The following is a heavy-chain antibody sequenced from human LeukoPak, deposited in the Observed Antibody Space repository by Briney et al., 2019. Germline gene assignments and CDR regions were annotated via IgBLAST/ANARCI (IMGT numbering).Heavy chain of an antibody. D-gene: IGHD3-22*01. CDR1: GYTFTDYY. Sequence: ASVKVSCKTSGYTFTDYYIHWVRQAPGQGLEWVGWINPDSGATKYAQKFQGRVTTTKATSINTAYMELSRLKSDDTAVYYCARCYDSSNYDHDFWGQGTLVTVSS. V-gene: IGHV1-2*02. CDR3: ARCYDSSNYDHDF. CDR2: INPDSGAT. J-gene: IGHJ4*02.